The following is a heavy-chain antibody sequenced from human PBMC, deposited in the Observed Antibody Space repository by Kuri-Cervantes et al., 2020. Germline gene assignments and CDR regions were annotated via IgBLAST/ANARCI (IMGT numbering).Heavy chain of an antibody. CDR2: ISVSGGST. D-gene: IGHD5-24*01. Sequence: GESLKISCAASGFIFRNYALSWVRQAPGKGLEWVSTISVSGGSTYYADSVKGRFTISRDNSKNTLYLQMNSLRAEDTAVYYCAKGSVEMATFGGFDIWGQGTMVTVSS. V-gene: IGHV3-23*01. J-gene: IGHJ3*02. CDR1: GFIFRNYA. CDR3: AKGSVEMATFGGFDI.